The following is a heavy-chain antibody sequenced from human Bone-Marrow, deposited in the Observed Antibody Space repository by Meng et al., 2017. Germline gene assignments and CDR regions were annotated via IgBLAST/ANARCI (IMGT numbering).Heavy chain of an antibody. Sequence: QVQLQRWGAGLLTPSGTLSLTCAICGGSFSGYYWSWIRQPPGKGLEWIGEINHSGSTNYNPSLKSRVTISVDTSKNQFSLKLSSVTAADTAVYYCARGTRPLLFQHWGQGTLVTVSS. D-gene: IGHD1-1*01. V-gene: IGHV4-34*01. CDR3: ARGTRPLLFQH. J-gene: IGHJ1*01. CDR2: INHSGST. CDR1: GGSFSGYY.